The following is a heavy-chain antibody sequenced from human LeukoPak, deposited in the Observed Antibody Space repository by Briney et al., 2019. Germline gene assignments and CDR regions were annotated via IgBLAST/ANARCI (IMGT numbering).Heavy chain of an antibody. Sequence: SQTLSLTCTVSGGSISSGGYYWSWIRQHPGKGLEWIGYIYYSGSTYYNPSLKSRVTISVDTSKNQFSLKLSSVTAADTAVYYCAREKSGGDYESDYGMDVWGQGTTVTVSS. CDR1: GGSISSGGYY. J-gene: IGHJ6*02. V-gene: IGHV4-31*03. D-gene: IGHD4-17*01. CDR3: AREKSGGDYESDYGMDV. CDR2: IYYSGST.